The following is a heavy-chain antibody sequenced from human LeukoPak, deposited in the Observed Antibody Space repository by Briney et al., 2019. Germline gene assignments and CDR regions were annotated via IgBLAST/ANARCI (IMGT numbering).Heavy chain of an antibody. V-gene: IGHV3-30-3*01. CDR1: GFTFSSYA. CDR3: ARVVVAAIGSSASWYFDL. Sequence: PGRSLRLFCAASGFTFSSYAMHWVRQAPGKGLEWVAVISYDGSNKYYADSVKGRFTISRDNSKNTLYLQMNSLRAEDTAVYYCARVVVAAIGSSASWYFDLWGRGTLVTVSS. D-gene: IGHD2-15*01. J-gene: IGHJ2*01. CDR2: ISYDGSNK.